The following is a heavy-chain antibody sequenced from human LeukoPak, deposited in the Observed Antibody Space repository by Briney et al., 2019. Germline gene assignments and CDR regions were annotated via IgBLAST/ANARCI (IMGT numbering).Heavy chain of an antibody. V-gene: IGHV4-59*01. J-gene: IGHJ6*03. D-gene: IGHD3-3*02. CDR3: ARTFLGYYFYMDV. CDR2: IYYSGST. Sequence: SETLSLTCTVSGGSTSSYYWSWIRQPPGKGLEWIGYIYYSGSTNYNPSLKSRVTISVDTSKNQFSLKLSSVTAADTDVYYCARTFLGYYFYMDVWGKGTTVTVSS. CDR1: GGSTSSYY.